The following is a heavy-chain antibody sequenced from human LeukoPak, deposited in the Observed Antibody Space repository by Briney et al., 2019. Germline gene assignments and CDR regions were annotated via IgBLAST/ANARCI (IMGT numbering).Heavy chain of an antibody. D-gene: IGHD3-16*01. CDR2: IYSGGST. J-gene: IGHJ4*02. V-gene: IGHV3-66*01. CDR3: ARRLWDGGLDY. CDR1: GFTVSSNY. Sequence: PGGSLRLSCAASGFTVSSNYMSWVRQAPGKGLERVSVIYSGGSTYYADSVKGRFTISRDNSKNTLYLQMNSLRAEDTAVYYCARRLWDGGLDYWGQGTLVTVSS.